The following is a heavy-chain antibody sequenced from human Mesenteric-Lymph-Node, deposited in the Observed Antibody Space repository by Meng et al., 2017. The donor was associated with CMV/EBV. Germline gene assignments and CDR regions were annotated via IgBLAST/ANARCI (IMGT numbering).Heavy chain of an antibody. CDR3: ARSPPGRGPFDH. CDR2: IRSKSSSYNT. CDR1: GFTFSDHL. V-gene: IGHV3-72*01. J-gene: IGHJ4*02. Sequence: SGFTFSDHLRDWVRQAPGKGLEWVGRIRSKSSSYNTEYAASVKGRFTISRDESKNSLYLQMNSLKTEDTAVYYCARSPPGRGPFDHWGQGTLVTVSS.